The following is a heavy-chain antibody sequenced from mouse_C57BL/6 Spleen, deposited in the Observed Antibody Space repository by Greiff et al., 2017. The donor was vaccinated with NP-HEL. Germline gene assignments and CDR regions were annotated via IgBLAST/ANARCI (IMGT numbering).Heavy chain of an antibody. D-gene: IGHD1-1*01. CDR1: GYTFTSYW. V-gene: IGHV1-59*01. Sequence: QVQLQQPGAELVRPGTSVKLSCKASGYTFTSYWMHWVKQRPGQGLEWIGVIDPSDSYTNYNQKFKGKATLTVDTSSSTAYMQLSSLTSEDSAVYYCARDYYYGSSYGYFDVWGTGTTVTVSS. J-gene: IGHJ1*03. CDR3: ARDYYYGSSYGYFDV. CDR2: IDPSDSYT.